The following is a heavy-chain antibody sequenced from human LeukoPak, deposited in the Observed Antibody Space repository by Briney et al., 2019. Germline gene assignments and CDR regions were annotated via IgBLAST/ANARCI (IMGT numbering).Heavy chain of an antibody. Sequence: SETLSLTCSVSDYSISSGFYWGWIRQPPGKGLEWIGSIYHSGTTYKNPSLKSRLTISVDTPKNQFSLKLNSVTASDTAVYYCARLTVGALIWFDPWGQGTLVTVSS. D-gene: IGHD1-26*01. J-gene: IGHJ5*02. V-gene: IGHV4-38-2*02. CDR2: IYHSGTT. CDR1: DYSISSGFY. CDR3: ARLTVGALIWFDP.